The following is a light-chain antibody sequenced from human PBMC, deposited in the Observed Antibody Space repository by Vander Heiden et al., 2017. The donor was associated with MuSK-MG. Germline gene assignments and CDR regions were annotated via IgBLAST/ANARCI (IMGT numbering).Light chain of an antibody. Sequence: DIQMTQSASSVSASVGDRVTITCRASQDIRSYLAWYQQKPWSAPKLLIYGASRLQSGVPSRFSGNGSGTDFTLTISSLQPEDFAIYYCQHADRFPFAFGHGTKVDIK. J-gene: IGKJ3*01. CDR3: QHADRFPFA. CDR1: QDIRSY. V-gene: IGKV1-12*02. CDR2: GAS.